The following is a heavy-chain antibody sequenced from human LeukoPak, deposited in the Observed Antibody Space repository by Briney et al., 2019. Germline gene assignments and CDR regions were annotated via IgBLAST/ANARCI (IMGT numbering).Heavy chain of an antibody. D-gene: IGHD1-14*01. J-gene: IGHJ4*02. CDR1: GYSFTSYG. CDR3: ARSDGTRRSHFDY. V-gene: IGHV1-18*01. CDR2: ISAYNGNT. Sequence: GASVKVSCKASGYSFTSYGISWVRQAPGQGLEWMGWISAYNGNTNYAQKFQGRVTLTTDTSTSTAYMYLWSLRSDDTAVYYCARSDGTRRSHFDYWGQGNLVTVSS.